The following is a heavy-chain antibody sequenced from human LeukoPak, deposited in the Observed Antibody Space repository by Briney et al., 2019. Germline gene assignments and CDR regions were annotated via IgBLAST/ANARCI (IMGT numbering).Heavy chain of an antibody. CDR2: IYSGGST. V-gene: IGHV3-66*01. CDR1: GFTVSSSY. Sequence: GGSLRLSCAASGFTVSSSYMSWVRQAPGRGLEWVSVIYSGGSTYYADSVKGRFTISRDNSKNTLYLQMNSLRAEDTAVYYCARLTTVVHDAFDIWGQGTMVTVSS. CDR3: ARLTTVVHDAFDI. D-gene: IGHD4-23*01. J-gene: IGHJ3*02.